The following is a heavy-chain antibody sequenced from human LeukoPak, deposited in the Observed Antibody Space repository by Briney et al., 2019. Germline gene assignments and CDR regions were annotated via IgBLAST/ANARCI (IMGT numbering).Heavy chain of an antibody. CDR3: CWALRPPYYYDSSGYYLFDY. J-gene: IGHJ4*02. CDR1: RYTFTSYG. V-gene: IGHV1-8*02. Sequence: ASVKVSCKASRYTFTSYGINWVRQATGQGLEWMGWMNPNSGNTGYAQKFQGRVTMTRNTSISTAYMELSSLRSEDTAVYYCCWALRPPYYYDSSGYYLFDYWGQGTLVTVSS. CDR2: MNPNSGNT. D-gene: IGHD3-22*01.